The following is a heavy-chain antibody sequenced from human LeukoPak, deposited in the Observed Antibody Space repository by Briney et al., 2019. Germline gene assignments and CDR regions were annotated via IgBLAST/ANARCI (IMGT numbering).Heavy chain of an antibody. J-gene: IGHJ4*02. CDR3: SRGDYGGNTYYFDS. CDR1: GFTFSRYW. D-gene: IGHD4-23*01. CDR2: IKKDGSEK. V-gene: IGHV3-7*04. Sequence: SGGSLRLSCAASGFTFSRYWMSWFRQAPGKGPEWVANIKKDGSEKYYVDSVKGRFTISRDNAKNSLYLQINSLRAEDTALYYCSRGDYGGNTYYFDSWGQGTLVIVSS.